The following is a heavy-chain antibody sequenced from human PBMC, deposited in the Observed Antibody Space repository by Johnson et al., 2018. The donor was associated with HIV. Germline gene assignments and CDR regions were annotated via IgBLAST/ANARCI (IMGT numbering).Heavy chain of an antibody. J-gene: IGHJ3*02. CDR3: TRLYSSGWYGSAFDI. Sequence: VQLVESGGGLVQPGRSLRLSCAASGFTFDDYAMHWVRQAPGKGLEWVSGISWNSGSIGYADSVKGRFTISRDNAKNSLYLQMNSLRAEDTAVYYCTRLYSSGWYGSAFDIWGQGTMVTVSS. CDR1: GFTFDDYA. D-gene: IGHD6-19*01. V-gene: IGHV3-9*01. CDR2: ISWNSGSI.